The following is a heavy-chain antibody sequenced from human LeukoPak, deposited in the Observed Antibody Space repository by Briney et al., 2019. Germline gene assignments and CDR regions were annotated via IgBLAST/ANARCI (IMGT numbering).Heavy chain of an antibody. CDR1: GFSLSTSGMR. Sequence: SGPALLKPTPTLTLTCTFSGFSLSTSGMRVSWIRQPPGKALEWLSPIDWDDDKFYSTSLKTRLTISKDTSKNQVVLTMTNMDPVDTATYYCARSTYCSGGSCYNGDWFDPWGQGTLVTVSS. D-gene: IGHD2-15*01. CDR3: ARSTYCSGGSCYNGDWFDP. V-gene: IGHV2-70*04. J-gene: IGHJ5*02. CDR2: IDWDDDK.